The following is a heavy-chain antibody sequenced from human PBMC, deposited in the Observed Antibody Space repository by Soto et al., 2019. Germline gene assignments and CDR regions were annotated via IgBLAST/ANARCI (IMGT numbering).Heavy chain of an antibody. CDR1: GFAFSSFG. Sequence: QVQVVESGGGVVQPGRSLRLSCAAYGFAFSSFGMHWIRQAPGKGLEWVSLIWYDGSKKSYGDSVKCRFTMSRDNSRNTVYLQMNSLRADDTAVYYCARDASYYSLWSGYYPSRNGMDVWGQGTTVTVSS. CDR2: IWYDGSKK. J-gene: IGHJ6*02. CDR3: ARDASYYSLWSGYYPSRNGMDV. V-gene: IGHV3-33*01. D-gene: IGHD3-3*01.